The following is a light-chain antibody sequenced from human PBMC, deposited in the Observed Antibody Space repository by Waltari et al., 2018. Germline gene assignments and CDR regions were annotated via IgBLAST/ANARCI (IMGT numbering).Light chain of an antibody. CDR1: QGISSW. V-gene: IGKV1-5*03. CDR2: QAS. J-gene: IGKJ1*01. CDR3: QQYDHYPWT. Sequence: DIQMTQSPSTLSASVGDRVTITCRTSQGISSWLAWYQQTPGKAPKVLIYQASTLESGVPSRFSGSGSGTEFTLTISSLQPDDSATYYCQQYDHYPWTFGQGTKVELK.